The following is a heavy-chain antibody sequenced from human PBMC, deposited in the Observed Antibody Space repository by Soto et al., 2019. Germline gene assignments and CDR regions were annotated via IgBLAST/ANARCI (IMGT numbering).Heavy chain of an antibody. J-gene: IGHJ4*02. CDR2: ISGSGGST. Sequence: GSLRLSCAASGFTFSSYAMSWVRQAPGKGLEWVSAISGSGGSTYYADSVKGRFTISRDNSKNTLYLQMNSLRAEDTAVYYCAKGYAITGTTYYFDYWGQGTLVTVSS. CDR3: AKGYAITGTTYYFDY. D-gene: IGHD1-7*01. CDR1: GFTFSSYA. V-gene: IGHV3-23*01.